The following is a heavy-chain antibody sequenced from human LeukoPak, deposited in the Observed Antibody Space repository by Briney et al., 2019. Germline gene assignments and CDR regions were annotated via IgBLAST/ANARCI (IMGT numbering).Heavy chain of an antibody. V-gene: IGHV4-30-4*07. CDR1: GGSISSGGYS. CDR3: ASLDYGDYRRAFDI. Sequence: SETLSLTCAVSGGSISSGGYSWSWIRQPPGKGLEWLGYIYYSGSTYYNPSLKSRVTISVDTSKNQFSLRLSSVTAADTAVYYCASLDYGDYRRAFDIWGQGTMVTVSS. D-gene: IGHD4-17*01. J-gene: IGHJ3*02. CDR2: IYYSGST.